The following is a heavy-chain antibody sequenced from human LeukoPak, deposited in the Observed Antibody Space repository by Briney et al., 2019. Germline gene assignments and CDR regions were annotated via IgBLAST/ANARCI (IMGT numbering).Heavy chain of an antibody. V-gene: IGHV4-59*01. D-gene: IGHD3-3*01. CDR2: IYYSGST. CDR3: ARDFSPDFWSGYHGNWFDP. Sequence: SETLSLTCTVSGGSISSYYWSWIRQPPGKGLEWIGYIYYSGSTNYNPPLKSRVTISVDTSKNQFSLKPSSVTAADTAVYYCARDFSPDFWSGYHGNWFDPWGQGTLVTVSS. CDR1: GGSISSYY. J-gene: IGHJ5*02.